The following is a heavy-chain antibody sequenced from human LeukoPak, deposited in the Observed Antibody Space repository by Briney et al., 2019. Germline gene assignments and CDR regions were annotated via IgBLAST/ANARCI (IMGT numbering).Heavy chain of an antibody. J-gene: IGHJ5*02. CDR1: GFTFSSYG. V-gene: IGHV3-33*01. CDR3: ARDSQRVGYCSSTSRYLWFDP. CDR2: IWYDGSNK. Sequence: GGSLRLSCAASGFTFSSYGMHWVRQAPGKGLEWVAVIWYDGSNKYYADSVKGRFTISRDNSKNTLYLQMNSLRAEDTAVYYCARDSQRVGYCSSTSRYLWFDPWGQGTLVTVSS. D-gene: IGHD2-2*01.